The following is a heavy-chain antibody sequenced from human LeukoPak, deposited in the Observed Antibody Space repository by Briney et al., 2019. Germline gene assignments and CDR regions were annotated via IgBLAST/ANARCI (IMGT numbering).Heavy chain of an antibody. CDR1: GFPFSSYW. V-gene: IGHV3-7*03. D-gene: IGHD5-18*01. Sequence: GGSLRLSCVASGFPFSSYWMTWVRQAPGKGLEWVANIREERGQEYYVDSVKGRFTISKNSAKNSLYLQMNTLRVEDTAMYYCASLDTAKQPLANHWGQGTLVTVSS. J-gene: IGHJ5*02. CDR2: IREERGQE. CDR3: ASLDTAKQPLANH.